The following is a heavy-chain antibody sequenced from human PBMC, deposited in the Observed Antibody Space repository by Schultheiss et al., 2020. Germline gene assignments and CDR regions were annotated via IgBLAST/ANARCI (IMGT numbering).Heavy chain of an antibody. CDR2: IYYSGST. J-gene: IGHJ3*02. Sequence: SQTLSLTCTVSGGSISSYYWSWIRQPPGKGLEWIGYIYYSGSTNYNPSLKSRVTISVDTSKNQFSLKLSSVTAADTAVYYCARDRMGGSYIGNAFDIWGQGTMVTVSS. V-gene: IGHV4-59*01. CDR1: GGSISSYY. D-gene: IGHD1-26*01. CDR3: ARDRMGGSYIGNAFDI.